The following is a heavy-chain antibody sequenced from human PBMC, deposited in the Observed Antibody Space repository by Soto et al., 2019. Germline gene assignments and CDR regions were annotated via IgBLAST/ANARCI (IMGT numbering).Heavy chain of an antibody. J-gene: IGHJ6*02. CDR1: GFTFSYYA. CDR2: LDGAGGST. V-gene: IGHV3-23*01. D-gene: IGHD3-10*01. CDR3: TAPRDEYGSGVSWFTYGMDI. Sequence: GGSLRLACLASGFTFSYYAMTWVRHVPGRGLEWVASLDGAGGSTYYADSVRGRFTISRDNSQNTLFLQMKRLTVDDTAIYYCTAPRDEYGSGVSWFTYGMDIWGQGTTVT.